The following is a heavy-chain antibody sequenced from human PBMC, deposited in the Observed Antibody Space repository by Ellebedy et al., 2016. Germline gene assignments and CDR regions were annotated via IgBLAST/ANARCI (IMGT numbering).Heavy chain of an antibody. Sequence: ASVKVSCXASGGTFSSYAISWVRQAPGQGLEWMGWISAYNSNTNYAQKLQGRVTMTTDTSTSTAYMELRSLRSDDTAVYYCARETGDPLFDYWGQGTLVTVSS. CDR1: GGTFSSYA. J-gene: IGHJ4*02. D-gene: IGHD7-27*01. V-gene: IGHV1-18*01. CDR3: ARETGDPLFDY. CDR2: ISAYNSNT.